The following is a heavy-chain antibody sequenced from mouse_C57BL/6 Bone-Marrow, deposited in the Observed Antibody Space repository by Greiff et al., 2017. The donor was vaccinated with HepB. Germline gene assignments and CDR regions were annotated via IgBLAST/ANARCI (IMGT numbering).Heavy chain of an antibody. V-gene: IGHV1-59*01. CDR3: ARGDGYYPWFAY. Sequence: QVQLQQPGAELVRPGTSVKLSCKASGYTFTSYWMHWVKQRPGQGLEWIGVIDPSDSYTNYNQKFKGKATLTVDTSSSTAYMQRSSLTSEDSAVYYCARGDGYYPWFAYWGQGTLVTVSA. CDR2: IDPSDSYT. D-gene: IGHD2-3*01. J-gene: IGHJ3*01. CDR1: GYTFTSYW.